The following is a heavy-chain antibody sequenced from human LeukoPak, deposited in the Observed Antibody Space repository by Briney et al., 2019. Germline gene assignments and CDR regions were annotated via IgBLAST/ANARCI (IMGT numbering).Heavy chain of an antibody. J-gene: IGHJ4*02. CDR2: FDPEDGET. CDR3: ATYDILTGYTFDY. V-gene: IGHV1-24*01. D-gene: IGHD3-9*01. Sequence: ASVKVSCKVSGYTLTELSTHWVRQAPGKGLEWMGGFDPEDGETIYAQKFQGRVTMTEDTSTDTAYMELSSLRSEDTAVYYCATYDILTGYTFDYWGQGTLVTVSS. CDR1: GYTLTELS.